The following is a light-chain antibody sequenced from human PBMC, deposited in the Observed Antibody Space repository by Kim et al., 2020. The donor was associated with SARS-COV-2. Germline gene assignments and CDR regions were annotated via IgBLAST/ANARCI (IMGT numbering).Light chain of an antibody. CDR2: LAS. V-gene: IGKV1-5*03. CDR3: QHYSRFPYT. Sequence: SASVGDRVTITCRASENIGTWLAWYQQKPGRAPSLLIYLASTLESGVPSRFCGTGSGTEFSLSITSRQPDDFATYYCQHYSRFPYTFGQGTKLEF. CDR1: ENIGTW. J-gene: IGKJ2*01.